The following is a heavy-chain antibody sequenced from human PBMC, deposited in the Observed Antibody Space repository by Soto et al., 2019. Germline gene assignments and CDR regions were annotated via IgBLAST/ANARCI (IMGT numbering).Heavy chain of an antibody. CDR2: ISSSASHI. Sequence: EVQLVESGGGLVKPGGSLRLSCAASGFSFSSYSMNWVRQAPGKGLEWVSSISSSASHINYADSVKGRFTISRDNAKKSLCLQMNSLRAEDTAVYYCARGYTGYCSGGTCYWFDPWGQGTLVTVSS. CDR3: ARGYTGYCSGGTCYWFDP. D-gene: IGHD2-15*01. V-gene: IGHV3-21*01. CDR1: GFSFSSYS. J-gene: IGHJ5*02.